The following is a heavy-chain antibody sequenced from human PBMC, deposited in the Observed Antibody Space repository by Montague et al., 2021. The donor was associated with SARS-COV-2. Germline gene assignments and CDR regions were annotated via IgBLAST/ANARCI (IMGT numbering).Heavy chain of an antibody. Sequence: SDTRSLTCTVSGGSISSSSYFWGWIRQPPGKGLEWIGSIYYSGSTYYNPSLKSRVTISVDTSKNQFSLKLSSVTAADTAVYYCARAFIAAAGTTSFDYWGQGTLVTVSS. D-gene: IGHD6-13*01. CDR3: ARAFIAAAGTTSFDY. J-gene: IGHJ4*02. CDR2: IYYSGST. CDR1: GGSISSSSYF. V-gene: IGHV4-39*01.